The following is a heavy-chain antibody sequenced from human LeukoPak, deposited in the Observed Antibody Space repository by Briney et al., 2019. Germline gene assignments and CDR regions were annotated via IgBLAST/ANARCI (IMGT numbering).Heavy chain of an antibody. CDR2: SYHTRST. CDR3: ARGYPIAAAPLFDY. D-gene: IGHD6-13*01. J-gene: IGHJ4*02. V-gene: IGHV4-38-2*02. Sequence: SETLSLTCTVSGYSITSGYFWGLIRQPPGKGLEWIGNSYHTRSTWYNPSLKSRVTISVDTSKNQFSLQLSSVTAEDTAVYYCARGYPIAAAPLFDYWGQGTLVTVSS. CDR1: GYSITSGYF.